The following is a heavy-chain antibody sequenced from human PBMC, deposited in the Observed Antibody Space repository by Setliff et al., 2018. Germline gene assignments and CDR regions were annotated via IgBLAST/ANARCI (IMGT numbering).Heavy chain of an antibody. J-gene: IGHJ3*02. Sequence: GGSLRLSCAASGFTFSSYAITWVRQAPGKGLEWVSMISGSAQTTYYADSVKGRFTISRDNSKNTVYLEMNSLRAEDTAVYYCARDNGPRELLTAFDIWGQGTMVTVSS. CDR1: GFTFSSYA. CDR2: ISGSAQTT. D-gene: IGHD1-26*01. V-gene: IGHV3-23*01. CDR3: ARDNGPRELLTAFDI.